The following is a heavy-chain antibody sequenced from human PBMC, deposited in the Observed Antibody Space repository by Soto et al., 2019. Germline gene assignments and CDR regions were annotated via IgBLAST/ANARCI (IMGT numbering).Heavy chain of an antibody. Sequence: SVKVSCKASGGTFSSYTISWVRQAPGQGLEWMGRIIPIFGIANYAQKFQGRVTITADKSTSTAYMELSSLRSEDTAVYYCARVEAGSGSYYNLMGGFDPWGQGTMVTVS. J-gene: IGHJ5*02. V-gene: IGHV1-69*02. CDR1: GGTFSSYT. D-gene: IGHD3-10*01. CDR2: IIPIFGIA. CDR3: ARVEAGSGSYYNLMGGFDP.